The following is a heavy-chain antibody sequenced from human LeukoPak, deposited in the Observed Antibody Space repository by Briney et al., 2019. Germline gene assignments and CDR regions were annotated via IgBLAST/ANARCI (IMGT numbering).Heavy chain of an antibody. J-gene: IGHJ4*02. CDR2: IDPSDSYT. CDR3: ARQANWPDY. V-gene: IGHV5-10-1*01. D-gene: IGHD1-1*01. Sequence: GESLKISCRVSGYSLPTYWISWVRQMPGKGLEWMGRIDPSDSYTNFSPSFQGHVTFSVDKPISTAYLEWSSLKASDTAMYYCARQANWPDYWGQGTLVTGSS. CDR1: GYSLPTYW.